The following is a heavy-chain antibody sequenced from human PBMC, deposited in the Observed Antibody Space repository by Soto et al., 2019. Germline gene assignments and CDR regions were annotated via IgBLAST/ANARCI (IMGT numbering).Heavy chain of an antibody. CDR1: GFTFSKSS. CDR3: AKDGGPVYCNSPGCYAKHFDY. D-gene: IGHD2-2*01. Sequence: ASVKVSCKTSGFTFSKSSVQWMRQARGQRLEWIVWVVVGSDNTRYTQNFQDRVTTTRDMSTSTSYMELSSLTSEDTAVYYCAKDGGPVYCNSPGCYAKHFDYWGQGTLVTVSS. J-gene: IGHJ4*02. V-gene: IGHV1-58*01. CDR2: VVVGSDNT.